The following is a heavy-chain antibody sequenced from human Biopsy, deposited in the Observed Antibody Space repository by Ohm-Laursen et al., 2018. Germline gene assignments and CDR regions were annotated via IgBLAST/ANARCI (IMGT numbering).Heavy chain of an antibody. J-gene: IGHJ4*02. CDR1: GYTFTGHY. V-gene: IGHV1-2*02. D-gene: IGHD3-10*01. CDR2: INPNGGDT. Sequence: ASVKVSCNASGYTFTGHYLHWVRQAPGQGFEWMGWINPNGGDTYSAQKFHGRVTMTTDTSVTTAYMDVSSLTFDDTAVYYCARASMIRGIMDVDYWGQGTLVIVSS. CDR3: ARASMIRGIMDVDY.